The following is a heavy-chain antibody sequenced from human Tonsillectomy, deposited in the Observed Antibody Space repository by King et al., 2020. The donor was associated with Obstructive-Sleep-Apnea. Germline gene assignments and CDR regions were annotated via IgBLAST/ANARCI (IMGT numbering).Heavy chain of an antibody. J-gene: IGHJ6*02. CDR2: INPNSGGT. V-gene: IGHV1-2*02. CDR1: GYTFTGYY. CDR3: ARAGGGLDV. Sequence: QLVQSGAEVKKPGASVKVSCKASGYTFTGYYMHWVRQAPGQGLEWMGWINPNSGGTNYAQKVQGSGTLTRDTSISTAYMELSRLSSDDTAVYYCARAGGGLDVWGPGTTVTVSS.